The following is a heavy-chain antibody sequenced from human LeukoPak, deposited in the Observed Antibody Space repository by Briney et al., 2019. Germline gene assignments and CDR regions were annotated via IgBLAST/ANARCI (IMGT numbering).Heavy chain of an antibody. Sequence: GGSLRLSCAASGFTFSSYWMHWVRQAPGKGLVWVSRINSDGSSTSYADSVKGRFTISRDNAKNTLYLQMNSLRAEGTAVYYCARAPTLYGSGPVLDYWGQGTLVTVSS. CDR2: INSDGSST. D-gene: IGHD3-10*01. V-gene: IGHV3-74*01. CDR1: GFTFSSYW. CDR3: ARAPTLYGSGPVLDY. J-gene: IGHJ4*02.